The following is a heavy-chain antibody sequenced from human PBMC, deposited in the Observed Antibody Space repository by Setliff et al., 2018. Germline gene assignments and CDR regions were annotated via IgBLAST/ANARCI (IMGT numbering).Heavy chain of an antibody. J-gene: IGHJ5*02. D-gene: IGHD6-13*01. CDR2: IYHSGST. CDR1: GGSISSSNW. CDR3: ARDPLSRIAAAGGYTYGNWFDP. Sequence: SETLSLTCAVSGGSISSSNWWSWVRQPPGKGLEWIGSIYHSGSTYYNPSLKSRVTISVDTSKNQFSLKLSSVTAADTAVYYCARDPLSRIAAAGGYTYGNWFDPWGQGTLVTVSS. V-gene: IGHV4-4*02.